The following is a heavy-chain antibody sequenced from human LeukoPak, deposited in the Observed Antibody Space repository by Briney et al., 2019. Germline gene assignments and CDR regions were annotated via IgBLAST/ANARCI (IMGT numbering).Heavy chain of an antibody. J-gene: IGHJ4*02. CDR2: KYYSGST. Sequence: SSSYYWTWLRQPPGKGLEWIGYKYYSGSTRYNSSLRSRLTISLDTSKNQFSLRLTSVTAADTAVYYCARGRSYGFDFDSWGPGTLVIVSS. D-gene: IGHD5-18*01. V-gene: IGHV4-61*01. CDR3: ARGRSYGFDFDS. CDR1: SSSYY.